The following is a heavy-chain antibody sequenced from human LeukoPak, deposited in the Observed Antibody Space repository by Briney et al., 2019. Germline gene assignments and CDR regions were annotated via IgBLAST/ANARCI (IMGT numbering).Heavy chain of an antibody. CDR3: AKDLPYGSGSYYDY. CDR1: GFSFSDYA. CDR2: ISGSGGRT. J-gene: IGHJ4*02. Sequence: PGGSLRLSCAASGFSFSDYALSWVRQAPGKGLEWVSAISGSGGRTYYADSMKGRFTISRDNSKNTLSLEMKSLRAEDTAEYYCAKDLPYGSGSYYDYWGQGTLVTVSS. D-gene: IGHD3-10*01. V-gene: IGHV3-23*01.